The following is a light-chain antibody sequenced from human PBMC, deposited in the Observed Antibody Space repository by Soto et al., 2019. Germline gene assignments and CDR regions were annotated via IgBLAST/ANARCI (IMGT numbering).Light chain of an antibody. CDR1: SRDVGSYNL. CDR3: CSYAGSSTSVV. J-gene: IGLJ2*01. V-gene: IGLV2-23*01. CDR2: EGS. Sequence: QSVLTQPASVSGSPGQSITISCTGTSRDVGSYNLVSWYQQHPGKAPKLMIYEGSKRPSGVSNRFSGSKSGTTATLTISGLQAEDEADYYCCSYAGSSTSVVFGGGTKLTVL.